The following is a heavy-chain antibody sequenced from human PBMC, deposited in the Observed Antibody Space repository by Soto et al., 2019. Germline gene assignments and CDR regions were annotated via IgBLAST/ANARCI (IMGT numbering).Heavy chain of an antibody. Sequence: GGSLRLSCAASGFIFSNAWINWVRQAPGKGLEWVGRVKNKNDGGTTDFAAPVKGRFAISRDDSKKMVYLEMNSLKTEDTAIYYCTTDSYMTNIIVRFDYWGHGTLVTASS. CDR3: TTDSYMTNIIVRFDY. D-gene: IGHD4-17*01. CDR2: VKNKNDGGTT. V-gene: IGHV3-15*07. CDR1: GFIFSNAW. J-gene: IGHJ4*01.